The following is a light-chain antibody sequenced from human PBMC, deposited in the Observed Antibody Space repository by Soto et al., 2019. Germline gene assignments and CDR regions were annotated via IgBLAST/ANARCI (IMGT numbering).Light chain of an antibody. J-gene: IGLJ3*02. CDR3: SSYVVRSTSWV. V-gene: IGLV2-14*03. Sequence: QSVLTQPASVSGSPGRSITISCTGAISDPDIFEFVSWYQQHPGKAPKLIIYDVNHRPSGVSDRFSGSKSGNTASLTISGLRPDDEADSYCSSYVVRSTSWVFGGGTKVTVL. CDR1: ISDPDIFEF. CDR2: DVN.